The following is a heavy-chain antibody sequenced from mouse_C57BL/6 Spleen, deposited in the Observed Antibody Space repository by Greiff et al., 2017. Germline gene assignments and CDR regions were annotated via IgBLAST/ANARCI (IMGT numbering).Heavy chain of an antibody. CDR2: IDPSDSET. J-gene: IGHJ2*01. Sequence: VQLQQPGAELVRPGSSVKLSCKASGYTFTSYWMHWVKQRPIQGLEWIGNIDPSDSETHYNQKFKDKATLTVDKSSSTAYMQLSSLTSEDSAVYYCAAGGGYDDFGYWGQGTTLTVSS. V-gene: IGHV1-52*01. D-gene: IGHD2-2*01. CDR1: GYTFTSYW. CDR3: AAGGGYDDFGY.